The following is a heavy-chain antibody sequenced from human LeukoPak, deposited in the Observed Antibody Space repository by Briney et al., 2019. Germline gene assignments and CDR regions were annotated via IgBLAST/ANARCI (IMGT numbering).Heavy chain of an antibody. CDR3: ARMLGGGYTGLFDS. V-gene: IGHV3-53*01. J-gene: IGHJ4*02. CDR2: IYSDATT. CDR1: GFTVSTSY. D-gene: IGHD3-10*02. Sequence: GGSLRLSCAASGFTVSTSYVSWVRQAPGKGLEWVSIIYSDATTSYADSVRGRFTISRDNSKNTVYLQMNSLSGDDTAVYFCARMLGGGYTGLFDSWGQGTLVTVSS.